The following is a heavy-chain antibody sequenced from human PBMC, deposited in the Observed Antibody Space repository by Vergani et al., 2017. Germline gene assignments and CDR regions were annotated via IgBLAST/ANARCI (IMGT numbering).Heavy chain of an antibody. CDR2: IFHSGTT. Sequence: QVQLQESGPGLVKPSETLSLTCAVSGYSISSGSYWPWIRPPPGKGLEWIGSIFHSGTTHYNPSIESLVTISVDTSRNQFSLRLSSVTAADTAVYYCARHNLWGDSQTGIDFWGLGTLVIVSS. D-gene: IGHD2-21*02. CDR3: ARHNLWGDSQTGIDF. J-gene: IGHJ4*02. V-gene: IGHV4-38-2*01. CDR1: GYSISSGSY.